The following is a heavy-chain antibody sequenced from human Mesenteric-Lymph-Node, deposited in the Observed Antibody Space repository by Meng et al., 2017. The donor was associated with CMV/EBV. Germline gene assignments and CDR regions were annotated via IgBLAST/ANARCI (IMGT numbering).Heavy chain of an antibody. V-gene: IGHV4-39*07. CDR3: AREALGIVVVIKYFDY. CDR2: IYYSGST. J-gene: IGHJ4*02. D-gene: IGHD3-22*01. CDR1: GGSISSSSYY. Sequence: SETLSLTCTVSGGSISSSSYYWGRIRQPPGKGLEWIGSIYYSGSTYYNPSLKSRVTISVDTSKNQFSLKLSSVTAADTAVYYCAREALGIVVVIKYFDYWGQGTLVTVSS.